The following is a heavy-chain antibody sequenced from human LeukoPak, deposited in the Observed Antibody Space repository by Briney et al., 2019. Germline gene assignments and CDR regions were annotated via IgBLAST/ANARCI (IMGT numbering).Heavy chain of an antibody. CDR1: GYTFTSYG. CDR2: ISAYNGNT. V-gene: IGHV1-18*03. Sequence: GASVEVSCKASGYTFTSYGISWVRQAPGQGLEWMGWISAYNGNTNYAQKLQGRVTMTADTSSSTAYMELRSLRLDDMAVYYCARDENYGIFFNVDYWGQGTLVTVSS. CDR3: ARDENYGIFFNVDY. D-gene: IGHD4-17*01. J-gene: IGHJ4*02.